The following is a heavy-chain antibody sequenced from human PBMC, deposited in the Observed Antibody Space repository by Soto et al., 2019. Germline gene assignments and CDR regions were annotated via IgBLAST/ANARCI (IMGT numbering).Heavy chain of an antibody. CDR2: IRGGDTT. J-gene: IGHJ4*02. Sequence: EVQLLESGGGLVKPWGSLRLSCVASGFTFVSYAMSWVRQAPVQGLDRVSTIRGGDTTQYAESVKGRFAISRDKAKYTLYSQMNTLRVEDTAVYYCAPVWEMATFGADWGQGTLVTVSS. D-gene: IGHD3-16*01. CDR3: APVWEMATFGAD. V-gene: IGHV3-23*01. CDR1: GFTFVSYA.